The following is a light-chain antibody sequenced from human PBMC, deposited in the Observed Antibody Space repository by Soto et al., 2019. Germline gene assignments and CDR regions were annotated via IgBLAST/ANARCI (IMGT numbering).Light chain of an antibody. CDR3: QSYDATNQV. Sequence: NFMLTQPHSVSESPGKTVIISCTRSSGSIASNYVQWYQQRPGSSPTTVIYEDNQRPSGVPDRFSGSIDSSSNSASLTISGLETEGEADYYCQSYDATNQVFGGGTQLTVL. CDR2: EDN. J-gene: IGLJ3*02. V-gene: IGLV6-57*01. CDR1: SGSIASNY.